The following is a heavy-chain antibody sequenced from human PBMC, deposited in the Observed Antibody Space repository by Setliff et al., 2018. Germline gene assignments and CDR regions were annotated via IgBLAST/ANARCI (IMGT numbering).Heavy chain of an antibody. Sequence: ASVKVSCKDSGYTFSTYGISWVRQAPGQGLEWMGWISAYNGNTNYAQKLQGRVTITRNTSTNTAYMELSSLISEDTAVYYCARGPSWQGGAYYFDFWGQGTLVTVSS. CDR2: ISAYNGNT. J-gene: IGHJ4*02. V-gene: IGHV1-18*01. CDR1: GYTFSTYG. D-gene: IGHD1-26*01. CDR3: ARGPSWQGGAYYFDF.